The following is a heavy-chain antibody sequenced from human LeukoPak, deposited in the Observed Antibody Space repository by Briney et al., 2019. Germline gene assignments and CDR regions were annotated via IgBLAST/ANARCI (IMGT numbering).Heavy chain of an antibody. CDR3: ARLVGYCSGGRCYGDWFDP. Sequence: GESLKISCKGSGYSFTSYWIGWVRQMPGKGLEWMGIIYPGDSDTRHSPSFQGQVTISADKSISTAYLQWSSLKASDTAMYYCARLVGYCSGGRCYGDWFDPWGQGTLVTVSS. D-gene: IGHD2-15*01. CDR1: GYSFTSYW. J-gene: IGHJ5*02. V-gene: IGHV5-51*01. CDR2: IYPGDSDT.